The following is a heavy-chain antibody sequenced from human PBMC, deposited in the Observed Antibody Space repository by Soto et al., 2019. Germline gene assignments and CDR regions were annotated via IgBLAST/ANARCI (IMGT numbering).Heavy chain of an antibody. D-gene: IGHD1-26*01. Sequence: ESGGGLVQPGGSLRLSCAASGFTFSSYSMNWVRQAPGKGLEWVSYISSSSSTIYYADSVKGRFTISRDNAKNSLYLQMNSLRDEDTAVYYCARRTGGGELVPRRPFDYWGQGTLVTVSS. CDR1: GFTFSSYS. J-gene: IGHJ4*02. CDR2: ISSSSSTI. V-gene: IGHV3-48*02. CDR3: ARRTGGGELVPRRPFDY.